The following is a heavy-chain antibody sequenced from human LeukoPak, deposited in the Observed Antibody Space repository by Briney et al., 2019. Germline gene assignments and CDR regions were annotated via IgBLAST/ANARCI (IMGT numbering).Heavy chain of an antibody. V-gene: IGHV3-43*01. D-gene: IGHD3-22*01. CDR2: ISWDGYST. Sequence: GGSLRLSCAASGFIFEDYTMHWVCQPPGKGLEWVSLISWDGYSTNYADSVKGRFIISRDNSKKSLYLQMNGLRTEDSAFYYCAKEIDSSGSSWGQGTLVTVSS. CDR1: GFIFEDYT. J-gene: IGHJ5*02. CDR3: AKEIDSSGSS.